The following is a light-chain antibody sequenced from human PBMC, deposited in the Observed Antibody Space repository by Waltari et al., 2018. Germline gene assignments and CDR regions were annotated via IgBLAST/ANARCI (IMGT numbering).Light chain of an antibody. V-gene: IGLV2-14*01. J-gene: IGLJ1*01. Sequence: QSALTQPASVSGSPGQPITIPCTGSSRAIGNFNSVSWYQQQPGKAPKLMIFEVTNRPSGISNRFSGSKSDNTAFLTISGLQAEDEADYYCSSYSSSTSLCVFGTGTKVTVL. CDR2: EVT. CDR3: SSYSSSTSLCV. CDR1: SRAIGNFNS.